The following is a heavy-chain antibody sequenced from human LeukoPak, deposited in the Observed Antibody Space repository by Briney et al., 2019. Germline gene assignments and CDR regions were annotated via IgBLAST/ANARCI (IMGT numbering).Heavy chain of an antibody. D-gene: IGHD5-18*01. V-gene: IGHV5-51*01. J-gene: IGHJ4*02. CDR2: IFPGDSDT. Sequence: GESLKISCKASGYIFTNYWIGWVRQMPGKGLEWMGIIFPGDSDTRYSPSFQGQITISADKSVTTAYLQWDSLKASDTAMYYCARRLRRNDHGYGHFDYWGQGSLVTVSP. CDR3: ARRLRRNDHGYGHFDY. CDR1: GYIFTNYW.